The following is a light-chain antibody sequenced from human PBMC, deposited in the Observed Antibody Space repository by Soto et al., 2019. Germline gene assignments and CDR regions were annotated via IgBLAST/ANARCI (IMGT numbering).Light chain of an antibody. CDR1: QSVTSSY. CDR3: QQYGSSPWT. J-gene: IGKJ1*01. V-gene: IGKV3-20*01. Sequence: EIVLTQSPGTLSLSPGERATLSCRASQSVTSSYLAWYQQKPGQAPRLLIFATSSRATGIPDRFSGSGSGTDFTLNISRLDPEDFAVYYCQQYGSSPWTFGQGTKVEIK. CDR2: ATS.